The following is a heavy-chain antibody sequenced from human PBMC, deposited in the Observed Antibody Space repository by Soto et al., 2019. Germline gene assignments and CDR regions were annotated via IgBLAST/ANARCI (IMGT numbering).Heavy chain of an antibody. D-gene: IGHD5-18*01. Sequence: GGSLRLSCAASGFTFSDYYMSWIRQAPGKGLEWVSYISSSSSYTNYADSVKGRFTISRDNAKNSLYLQMNSLRAEDTAVYYCARVHLPDSYGYWVYYYGMDVWGQGTTVTVSS. CDR2: ISSSSSYT. CDR3: ARVHLPDSYGYWVYYYGMDV. CDR1: GFTFSDYY. V-gene: IGHV3-11*06. J-gene: IGHJ6*02.